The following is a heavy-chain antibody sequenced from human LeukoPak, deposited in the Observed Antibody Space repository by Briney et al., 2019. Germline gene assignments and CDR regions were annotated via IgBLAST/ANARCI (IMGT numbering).Heavy chain of an antibody. CDR2: IIPIFGTA. Sequence: ASVKVSCKASGGTFSSYAISWVRQAPGQGLEWMGGIIPIFGTANYAQKFQGRVTITTDESTSTAYMELSSLRSEDTAVYYCASSGRGVIITDAFDIWGRGTMVTVSS. J-gene: IGHJ3*02. CDR1: GGTFSSYA. V-gene: IGHV1-69*05. CDR3: ASSGRGVIITDAFDI. D-gene: IGHD3-10*01.